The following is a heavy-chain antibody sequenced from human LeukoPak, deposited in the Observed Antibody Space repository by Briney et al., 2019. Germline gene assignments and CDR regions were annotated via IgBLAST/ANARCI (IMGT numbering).Heavy chain of an antibody. CDR3: ARGPNSNWSGLDF. D-gene: IGHD6-6*01. V-gene: IGHV3-74*01. CDR2: ISPTGSTT. CDR1: GFSFSGHW. Sequence: GGSLRLSCTASGFSFSGHWMHWARQLPGKGLVWVSRISPTGSTTSYADSVKGRFTVSRDNAKNTLYLQVNNLRAEDTAVYYCARGPNSNWSGLDFWGQGTLLTVFS. J-gene: IGHJ4*02.